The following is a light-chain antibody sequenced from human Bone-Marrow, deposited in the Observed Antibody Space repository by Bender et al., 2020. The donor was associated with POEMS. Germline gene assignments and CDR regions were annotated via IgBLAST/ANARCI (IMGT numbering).Light chain of an antibody. Sequence: SSELTQDPDVSVALGQTVRITCQGDSLRSSYASWYQQKPGQAPLLVIFRVNNRPSGIPERFSGSNSGSTATLTISRVEAGDEADYYCQVWDSSSDRAVFGGGTKLTVL. J-gene: IGLJ3*02. CDR3: QVWDSSSDRAV. V-gene: IGLV3-19*01. CDR1: SLRSSY. CDR2: RVN.